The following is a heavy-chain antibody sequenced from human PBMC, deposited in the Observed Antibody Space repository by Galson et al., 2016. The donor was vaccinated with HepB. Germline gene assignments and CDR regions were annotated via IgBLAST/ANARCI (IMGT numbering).Heavy chain of an antibody. CDR1: GASISGTNW. J-gene: IGHJ4*02. CDR2: IYHSGST. D-gene: IGHD3-22*01. CDR3: VSNGYYSLEY. V-gene: IGHV4-4*02. Sequence: SETLSLTCAVSGASISGTNWWSWVRQPPGKGPEWIGEIYHSGSTNYNPSLKNRVTISVDKSKNQFSLKLNSVTAADTAVYYCVSNGYYSLEYWGQGTLVTVSS.